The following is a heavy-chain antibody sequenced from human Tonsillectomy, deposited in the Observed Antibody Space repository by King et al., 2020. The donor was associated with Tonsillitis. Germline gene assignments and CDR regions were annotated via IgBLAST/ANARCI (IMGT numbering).Heavy chain of an antibody. V-gene: IGHV3-30*04. J-gene: IGHJ4*02. CDR2: ISHDGNTA. Sequence: VQLVESGGGVVQPGRSLRLSCAASGFTFSSYAIHWVRQAPGKGLEWVALISHDGNTAYYADSAKGRFTIPRDNSQNTLYLQMNSLKPEDTAMYYCARDHSPYTYGFLGYFDYWGQGTLVSVSS. CDR3: ARDHSPYTYGFLGYFDY. CDR1: GFTFSSYA. D-gene: IGHD5-18*01.